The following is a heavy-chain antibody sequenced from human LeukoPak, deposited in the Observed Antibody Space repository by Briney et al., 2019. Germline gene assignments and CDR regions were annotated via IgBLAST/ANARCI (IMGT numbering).Heavy chain of an antibody. Sequence: GGSLRLSCAASGFTFSSYEMNWVRQAPGKGLEWVSYISSSGSTIYYADSVKGRFTISRDNAKNSLYLQMNSLRAEDTAVYYCARERPSYGSLYYYYYMDVWGKGTTVTVSS. J-gene: IGHJ6*03. CDR2: ISSSGSTI. CDR3: ARERPSYGSLYYYYYMDV. V-gene: IGHV3-48*03. CDR1: GFTFSSYE. D-gene: IGHD5-18*01.